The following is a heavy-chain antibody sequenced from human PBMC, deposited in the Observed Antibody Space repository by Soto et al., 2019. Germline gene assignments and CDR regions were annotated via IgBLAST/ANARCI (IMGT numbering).Heavy chain of an antibody. V-gene: IGHV4-34*01. J-gene: IGHJ4*02. CDR2: INHSGST. CDR1: GGSFSGYY. Sequence: ETLSLTCAVYGGSFSGYYWSWIRQPPGKGLEWIGEINHSGSTNYNPSLKSRVTISVDTSKNQFSLKLSSVTAADTAVYYCARDWGVFADYGEPNFDYWGQGTLVTVSS. D-gene: IGHD4-17*01. CDR3: ARDWGVFADYGEPNFDY.